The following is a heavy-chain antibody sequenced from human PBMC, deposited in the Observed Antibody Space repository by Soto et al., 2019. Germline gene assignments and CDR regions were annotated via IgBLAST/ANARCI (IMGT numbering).Heavy chain of an antibody. D-gene: IGHD3-10*01. Sequence: PSETLSLTCAVYGGSFSGYYWSWIRQPPGKGLEWIGEINHSGSTNYNPSLKSRVTISVDTSKNQFSLKLSSVTAADTAVYYCAREMAMVRGVTYYYYGMDVWGQGTTVTVSS. V-gene: IGHV4-34*01. J-gene: IGHJ6*02. CDR3: AREMAMVRGVTYYYYGMDV. CDR1: GGSFSGYY. CDR2: INHSGST.